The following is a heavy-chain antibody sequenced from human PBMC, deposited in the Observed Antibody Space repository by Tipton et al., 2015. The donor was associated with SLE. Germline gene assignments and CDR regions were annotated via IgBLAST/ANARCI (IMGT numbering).Heavy chain of an antibody. V-gene: IGHV4-34*01. D-gene: IGHD6-25*01. J-gene: IGHJ4*02. Sequence: TLSLTCAVYGGSFSGYYWSWIRQPPGKGLEWIGEINHSGSTNYNPSLKSRVTISVDTSKNQFSLKLSSVTAADTAVYYCASGAPAGHFDYWGQGTPVTVSS. CDR1: GGSFSGYY. CDR2: INHSGST. CDR3: ASGAPAGHFDY.